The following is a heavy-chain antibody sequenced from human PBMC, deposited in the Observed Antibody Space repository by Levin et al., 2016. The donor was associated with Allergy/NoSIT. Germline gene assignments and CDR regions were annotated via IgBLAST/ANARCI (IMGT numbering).Heavy chain of an antibody. J-gene: IGHJ3*02. D-gene: IGHD3-10*01. CDR3: ARHMIRDLFSAFDI. Sequence: WIRQPPGKGLEWIGSIYYSGSTYYNPSLKSRVTISVDTSKNQFSLKLSSVTAADTAVYYCARHMIRDLFSAFDIWGQGTMVTVSS. V-gene: IGHV4-39*01. CDR2: IYYSGST.